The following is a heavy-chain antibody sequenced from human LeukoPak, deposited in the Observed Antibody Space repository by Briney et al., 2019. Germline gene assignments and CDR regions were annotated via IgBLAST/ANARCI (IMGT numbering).Heavy chain of an antibody. CDR2: INPNSSGT. J-gene: IGHJ4*02. CDR3: ARVWKRPGSSWLEDFDY. D-gene: IGHD6-13*01. V-gene: IGHV1-2*02. CDR1: GYTFTGYY. Sequence: ASVKVSCKASGYTFTGYYMHWVRQAPGQGLEWMGWINPNSSGTNYAQKFQGRVTMTRDTSISTAYMELSRLRSDDTAVYYCARVWKRPGSSWLEDFDYWGQGTLVTVSS.